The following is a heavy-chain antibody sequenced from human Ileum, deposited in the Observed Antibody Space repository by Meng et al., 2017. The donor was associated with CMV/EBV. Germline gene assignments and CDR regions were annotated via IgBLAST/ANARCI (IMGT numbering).Heavy chain of an antibody. CDR3: AGVMGLVWFDP. CDR2: IIPILGIA. V-gene: IGHV1-69*02. D-gene: IGHD3-16*01. Sequence: VKVACKASGGTFSSYTISWVRQAPGQGREWMGRIIPILGIANYAQKFQGRVTITADKSTSTAYMELSSLRSEDTAVYYCAGVMGLVWFDPWGQGTLVTVSS. CDR1: GGTFSSYT. J-gene: IGHJ5*02.